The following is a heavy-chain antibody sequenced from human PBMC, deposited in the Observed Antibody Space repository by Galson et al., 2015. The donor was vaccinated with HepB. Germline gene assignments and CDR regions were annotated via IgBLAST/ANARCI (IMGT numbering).Heavy chain of an antibody. V-gene: IGHV3-30*18. CDR1: GFTFSSCG. CDR2: ISYDGTNK. J-gene: IGHJ4*02. D-gene: IGHD3-10*01. Sequence: SLRLSCAASGFTFSSCGMHWVRQAPGKGLEWVAVISYDGTNKYYAAPMEGRFTISRDSSKNTLYLQMNSLRTEDTAVYYCAKQQGRWFGELFFDYWGQGTLVTVSS. CDR3: AKQQGRWFGELFFDY.